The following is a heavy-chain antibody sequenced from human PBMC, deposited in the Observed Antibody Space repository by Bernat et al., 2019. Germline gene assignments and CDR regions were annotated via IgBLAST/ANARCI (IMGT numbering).Heavy chain of an antibody. Sequence: QVQLVESGGGVVQPGGSLRLSCAASGFTFSSYGMHWVRQAPGKGLEWVAFIRYDGSNKYYADSVKGRFTISRDNSKKTLYLQMNSLRAEDTAVYYCAKDSSYMKVAGREEYYFDYWGQGTLVTVSS. CDR1: GFTFSSYG. J-gene: IGHJ4*02. D-gene: IGHD6-19*01. V-gene: IGHV3-30*02. CDR3: AKDSSYMKVAGREEYYFDY. CDR2: IRYDGSNK.